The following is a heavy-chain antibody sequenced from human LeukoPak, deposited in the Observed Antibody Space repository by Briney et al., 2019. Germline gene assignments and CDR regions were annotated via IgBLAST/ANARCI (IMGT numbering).Heavy chain of an antibody. CDR1: GFTVSTNY. CDR2: IYSGGST. Sequence: PGGSLRLSCVASGFTVSTNYMGWVRQAPGKGLEWVSVIYSGGSTHYADSVKGRFTISRDNSKNTLYLQMNSLRAEDTAVYYCAKDHYPGYSSLFGYFDYWGQGTLVTVSS. CDR3: AKDHYPGYSSLFGYFDY. V-gene: IGHV3-53*01. D-gene: IGHD6-19*01. J-gene: IGHJ4*02.